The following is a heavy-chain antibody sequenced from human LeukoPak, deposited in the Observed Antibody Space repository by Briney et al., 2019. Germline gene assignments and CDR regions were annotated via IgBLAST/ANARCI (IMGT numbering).Heavy chain of an antibody. CDR3: ARAGSYDYGGGFDY. J-gene: IGHJ4*02. CDR2: IYHSGST. CDR1: GGSISSGGYY. V-gene: IGHV4-30-2*01. Sequence: SETLSLTCAVSGGSISSGGYYWSWIRQPPGKGLEWIGYIYHSGSTCYNPSIKSRVTISVDRSKNQFSLKLSSVTAADTAVYYCARAGSYDYGGGFDYWGQGTLVTVSS. D-gene: IGHD4-17*01.